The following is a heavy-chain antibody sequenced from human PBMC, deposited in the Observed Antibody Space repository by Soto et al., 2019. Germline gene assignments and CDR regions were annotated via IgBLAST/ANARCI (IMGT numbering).Heavy chain of an antibody. CDR3: ARDAPRGEAAAGSISLGAFDI. V-gene: IGHV4-31*03. CDR1: GGSISSGGYY. Sequence: QVQLQESGPGLVKPSQTLSLTCTVSGGSISSGGYYWSWIRQHPGKGLEWIGYIFYSGSTYYNPSLKSSVTKSVDTSKNKFSRKLSSVTAADTAVNYCARDAPRGEAAAGSISLGAFDIWGQGTMVTVSS. J-gene: IGHJ3*02. D-gene: IGHD6-13*01. CDR2: IFYSGST.